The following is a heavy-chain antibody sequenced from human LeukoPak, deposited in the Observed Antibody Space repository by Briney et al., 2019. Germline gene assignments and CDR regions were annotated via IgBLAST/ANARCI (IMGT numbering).Heavy chain of an antibody. CDR2: IYYSGST. CDR1: GGSISSYY. CDR3: AREGRDGYIDY. J-gene: IGHJ4*02. V-gene: IGHV4-59*01. Sequence: SETLSLTCTVSGGSISSYYWSWIRQPPGKGLEWIGYIYYSGSTNYNPPLKGRVTISVDTSKNQFSLKLSSVTAADTAVYYCAREGRDGYIDYWGQGTLVTVSS. D-gene: IGHD5-24*01.